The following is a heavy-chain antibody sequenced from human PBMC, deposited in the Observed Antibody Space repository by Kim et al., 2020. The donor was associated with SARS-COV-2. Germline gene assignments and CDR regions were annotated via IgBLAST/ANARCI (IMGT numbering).Heavy chain of an antibody. J-gene: IGHJ4*02. Sequence: GGSLRLSCAASGFTFRSYGMHWVCQAPGKGLEWVAVIWYDGSNKYYADSVKGRFTISRDNSKNTLYLQMNSLRAEDTAVYYCARGGRRLEPTFSFDYWGQGTLVTVSS. V-gene: IGHV3-33*01. CDR3: ARGGRRLEPTFSFDY. D-gene: IGHD1-1*01. CDR1: GFTFRSYG. CDR2: IWYDGSNK.